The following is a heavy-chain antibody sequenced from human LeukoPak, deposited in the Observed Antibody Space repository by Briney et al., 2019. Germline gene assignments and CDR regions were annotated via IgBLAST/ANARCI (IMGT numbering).Heavy chain of an antibody. V-gene: IGHV3-9*01. CDR3: AKGKKWELPCFSDY. J-gene: IGHJ4*02. CDR2: ISWNSGSI. CDR1: GFTFDDYA. Sequence: TGGSLRLSCAASGFTFDDYAMHWVRQAPGKGLEWVSGISWNSGSIGYADSVKGRFTISRDNAKNSLYLQMNSLRAEDTALYYCAKGKKWELPCFSDYWGQGTLVTVSS. D-gene: IGHD1-26*01.